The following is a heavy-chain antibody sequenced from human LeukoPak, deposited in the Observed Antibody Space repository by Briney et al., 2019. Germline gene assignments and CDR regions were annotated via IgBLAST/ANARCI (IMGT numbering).Heavy chain of an antibody. CDR3: ALGYCSSTSCYGGEFDY. J-gene: IGHJ4*02. D-gene: IGHD2-2*01. CDR2: MDHSGST. V-gene: IGHV4-38-2*02. Sequence: SETLSLTCTVSGYSISSGYYWGWIRQPPGKGLEWIGSMDHSGSTYYNPSLKSRVTISVDTSKNQFSLKLSSVTAADTAVYYCALGYCSSTSCYGGEFDYWGQGTLVTVSS. CDR1: GYSISSGYY.